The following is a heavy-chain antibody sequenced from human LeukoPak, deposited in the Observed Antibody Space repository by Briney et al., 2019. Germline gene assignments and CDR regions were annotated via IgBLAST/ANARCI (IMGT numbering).Heavy chain of an antibody. CDR3: ARNLGYCSSTSCYTGWFDP. V-gene: IGHV1-18*01. J-gene: IGHJ5*02. CDR2: ISAYNGNT. D-gene: IGHD2-2*02. Sequence: ASVKVSCKASGYTFTSYGISWVRQAPGQGLEWMGWISAYNGNTNYAQKLQGRVTMTTDTSTSTAYMELRSLRSDDTAVYYRARNLGYCSSTSCYTGWFDPWGQGTLVTVSS. CDR1: GYTFTSYG.